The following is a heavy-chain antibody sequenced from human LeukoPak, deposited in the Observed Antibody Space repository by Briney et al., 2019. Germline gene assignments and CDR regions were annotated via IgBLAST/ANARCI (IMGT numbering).Heavy chain of an antibody. CDR1: GFTFSSYG. V-gene: IGHV3-NL1*01. J-gene: IGHJ4*02. CDR3: AREGEWELGVYFAY. Sequence: GGSLRLSCAASGFTFSSYGMHWVRQAPGKGLEWVSGIVGSGVTTYYADSVKGRFTISRDNAKNTLYLQMNSLRAEDTAVYYCAREGEWELGVYFAYWGKEPRVTVSS. CDR2: IVGSGVTT. D-gene: IGHD1-26*01.